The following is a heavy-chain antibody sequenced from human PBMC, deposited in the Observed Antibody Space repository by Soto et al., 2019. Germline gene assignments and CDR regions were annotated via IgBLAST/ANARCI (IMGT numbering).Heavy chain of an antibody. J-gene: IGHJ3*02. CDR1: GGSFSGYY. D-gene: IGHD3-3*01. Sequence: SETLSLTCAVYGGSFSGYYWSWIRQPPGKGLEWIGEINHSGSTNYNPSLKSQVTISVDTSKNQFSLKLSSVTAADTAVYYCARSRRHYDFWSGPEHDAFDIWGQGTMVTVSS. CDR3: ARSRRHYDFWSGPEHDAFDI. V-gene: IGHV4-34*01. CDR2: INHSGST.